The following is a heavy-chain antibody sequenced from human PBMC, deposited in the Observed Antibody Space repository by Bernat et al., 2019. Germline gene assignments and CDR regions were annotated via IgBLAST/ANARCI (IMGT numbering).Heavy chain of an antibody. CDR2: IYYSGST. V-gene: IGHV4-39*01. CDR1: GGSISSSSYY. CDR3: ARLSTLYDAFDI. J-gene: IGHJ3*02. Sequence: QLQLQESGPGLVKPSETLSLTCTVSGGSISSSSYYWGWIRQPPGKGLEWIGSIYYSGSTYYNPSLKSRVTISVDTSKNQFSLKLSSVTAADTAVYYGARLSTLYDAFDIWGQGTMVTVSS.